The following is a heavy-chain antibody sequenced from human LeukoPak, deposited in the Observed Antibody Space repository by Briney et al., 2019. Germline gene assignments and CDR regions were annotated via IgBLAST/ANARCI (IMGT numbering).Heavy chain of an antibody. D-gene: IGHD2-2*01. CDR2: IQSDGSYS. J-gene: IGHJ3*02. CDR1: GFPFSSSW. V-gene: IGHV3-74*01. CDR3: ARVLYCSSTSCYARGAFDI. Sequence: GRSLRLSCAASGFPFSSSWMHWVRQAPGRGLVWVSRIQSDGSYSSYADSVKGRFTISIDSAKNTLYLQMNSLRAGDTAIYYCARVLYCSSTSCYARGAFDIWGQGTMVTVSS.